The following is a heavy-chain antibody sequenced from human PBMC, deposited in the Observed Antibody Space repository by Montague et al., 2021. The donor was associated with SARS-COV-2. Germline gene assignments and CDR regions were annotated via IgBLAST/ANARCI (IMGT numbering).Heavy chain of an antibody. Sequence: SLRLSCAASGFTFSSYAMHLVRQAPGKGLEWVAVISYDGSNKYYSDSVKGRFTISRDNSKNTLYLQMNSLRAEDTAVYYCARVKGGGYDLPDYWGQGTLVTVSS. V-gene: IGHV3-30-3*01. D-gene: IGHD5-12*01. CDR3: ARVKGGGYDLPDY. CDR2: ISYDGSNK. J-gene: IGHJ4*02. CDR1: GFTFSSYA.